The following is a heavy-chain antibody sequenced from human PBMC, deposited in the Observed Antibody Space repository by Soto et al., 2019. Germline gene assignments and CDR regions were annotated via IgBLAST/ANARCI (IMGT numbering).Heavy chain of an antibody. Sequence: PSETLSLTCAVYGGSFNGYYWSWIRQPPGKGLEWIGEINHSGSTNYNPSLKSRVTISVDTSKNQFSLKLSSVTAADTAVYYCARGEVVPAAMRMSIAARRADYYYYMDVWGKGTTVTVSS. J-gene: IGHJ6*03. CDR1: GGSFNGYY. D-gene: IGHD2-2*01. CDR2: INHSGST. V-gene: IGHV4-34*01. CDR3: ARGEVVPAAMRMSIAARRADYYYYMDV.